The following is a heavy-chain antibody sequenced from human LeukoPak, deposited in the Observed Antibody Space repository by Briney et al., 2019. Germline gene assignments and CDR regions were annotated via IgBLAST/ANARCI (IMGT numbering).Heavy chain of an antibody. J-gene: IGHJ4*02. Sequence: GGSLRLSCAASGFTFSSYWMHWVRHPPGKGLVWLSRISTDGRSTNYADSVKGRFTISTDNARNTLYLQINSLRAEDTAVYYCLRDLIRGDQGTLVTVSS. V-gene: IGHV3-74*01. CDR1: GFTFSSYW. CDR2: ISTDGRST. CDR3: LRDLIR. D-gene: IGHD3-10*01.